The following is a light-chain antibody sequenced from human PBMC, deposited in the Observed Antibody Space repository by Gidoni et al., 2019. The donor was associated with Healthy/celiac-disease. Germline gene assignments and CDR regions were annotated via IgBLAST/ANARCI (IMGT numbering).Light chain of an antibody. CDR2: DVI. CDR1: SSDVGGYNY. V-gene: IGLV2-14*01. CDR3: SSYTSSSTLGVV. J-gene: IGLJ2*01. Sequence: QPALTQPASVSGFPGQSITISCTGTSSDVGGYNYVSWYQQHPGKAPKILIYDVINRPSWVSNRFSGSKSGNPASLTISGLQAEDEADYYCSSYTSSSTLGVVFGGGTKLTVL.